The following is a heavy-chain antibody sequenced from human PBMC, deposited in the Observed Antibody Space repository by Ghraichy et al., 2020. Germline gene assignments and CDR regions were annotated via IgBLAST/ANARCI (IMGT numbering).Heavy chain of an antibody. CDR2: IRYDGSNK. CDR3: AKVACTSHCYNHNYYYYGMDV. D-gene: IGHD2-2*02. J-gene: IGHJ6*02. V-gene: IGHV3-30*02. Sequence: GGSLRLSCAASGFTFSSYGMHWVRQAPGKGLEWVAFIRYDGSNKYYADSVKGRFTISRDNSKNTLYLQMNSLRAEDTAVYYCAKVACTSHCYNHNYYYYGMDVWGQGTTVTVSS. CDR1: GFTFSSYG.